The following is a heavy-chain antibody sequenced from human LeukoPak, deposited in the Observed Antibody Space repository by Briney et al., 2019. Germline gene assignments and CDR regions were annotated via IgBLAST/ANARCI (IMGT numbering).Heavy chain of an antibody. J-gene: IGHJ4*02. CDR2: IIPIFGTA. D-gene: IGHD1-1*01. CDR1: GYTFTSYG. Sequence: ASVKVSCKASGYTFTSYGISWVRQAPGQGLEWMGGIIPIFGTASYAQKFQGRVTITADESTSTAYMELSSLRSEDTAVYYCAGPYNRYYFDYWGQGTLVTVSS. V-gene: IGHV1-69*13. CDR3: AGPYNRYYFDY.